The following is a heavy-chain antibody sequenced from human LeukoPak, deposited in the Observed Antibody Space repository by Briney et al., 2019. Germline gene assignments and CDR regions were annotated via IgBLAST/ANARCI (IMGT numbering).Heavy chain of an antibody. J-gene: IGHJ4*02. CDR1: GFTFSSYG. Sequence: GRSLRLSCAASGFTFSSYGMHWVRQAPGKGLGWVAVISYDGSNKYYADSVKGRFTISRDNSKNTLYLQMNSLRAEDTAVYYCAKDLGAYCSGGSCYAGYWGQGTLVTVSS. D-gene: IGHD2-15*01. CDR3: AKDLGAYCSGGSCYAGY. CDR2: ISYDGSNK. V-gene: IGHV3-30*18.